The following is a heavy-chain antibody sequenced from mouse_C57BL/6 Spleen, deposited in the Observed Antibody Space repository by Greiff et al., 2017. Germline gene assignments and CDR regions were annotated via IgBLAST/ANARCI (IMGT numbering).Heavy chain of an antibody. V-gene: IGHV1-18*01. D-gene: IGHD1-1*01. Sequence: EVMLVESGPELVKPGASVKIPCKASGYTFTDYNMDWVKQSHGKSLEWIGDINPNNGGTIYNQKFKGKATLTVDKSSSTAYMELRSLTSEDTAVYYCARFPLLRGYFDVWGTGTTVTVSS. CDR1: GYTFTDYN. CDR3: ARFPLLRGYFDV. CDR2: INPNNGGT. J-gene: IGHJ1*03.